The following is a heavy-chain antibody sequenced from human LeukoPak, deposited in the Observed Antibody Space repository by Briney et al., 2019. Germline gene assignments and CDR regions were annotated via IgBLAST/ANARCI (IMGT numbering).Heavy chain of an antibody. J-gene: IGHJ3*02. CDR1: GYTFTGYY. Sequence: ASVKVSCKASGYTFTGYYMHWVRQAPGQGLEWMGWINPNSGGTNYAQKFQGWVTMTRDTSISTAYMELSRLRSDDTAVYYCARPDSSGTPLDAIDIWGQGTMVTVSS. V-gene: IGHV1-2*04. D-gene: IGHD6-19*01. CDR3: ARPDSSGTPLDAIDI. CDR2: INPNSGGT.